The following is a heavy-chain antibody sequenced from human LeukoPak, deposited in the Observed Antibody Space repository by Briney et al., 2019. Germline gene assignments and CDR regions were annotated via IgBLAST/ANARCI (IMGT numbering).Heavy chain of an antibody. V-gene: IGHV3-23*01. Sequence: GGSVRLSCAASGFTFSSYGMSWVRQAPGKGLEWVSAISGSDGSTYYADSVKGRFTISRDNSKNTLYLQLNSLRAEDTAVYYCAKRENWNYGDFDYWGQGTLVTVSS. CDR3: AKRENWNYGDFDY. CDR1: GFTFSSYG. J-gene: IGHJ4*02. D-gene: IGHD1-7*01. CDR2: ISGSDGST.